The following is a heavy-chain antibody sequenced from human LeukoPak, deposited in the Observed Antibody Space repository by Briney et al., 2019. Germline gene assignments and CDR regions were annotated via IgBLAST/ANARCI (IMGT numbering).Heavy chain of an antibody. CDR3: ARVLVVSGWTNIDY. CDR2: IWYDGSNK. CDR1: GFTFSSYG. J-gene: IGHJ4*02. Sequence: PGGSLRLSCAASGFTFSSYGMHRVRQAPGKALEWVSFIWYDGSNKYYADSVKGRFTISRDNSKNTLYLQMNSLRAEDTAVYYCARVLVVSGWTNIDYWGQGTLVTVSS. D-gene: IGHD6-19*01. V-gene: IGHV3-33*01.